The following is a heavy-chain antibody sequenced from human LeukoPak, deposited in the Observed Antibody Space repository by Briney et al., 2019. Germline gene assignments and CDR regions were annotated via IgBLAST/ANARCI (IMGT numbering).Heavy chain of an antibody. CDR2: INPNSGGT. J-gene: IGHJ4*02. V-gene: IGHV1-2*02. CDR3: ARRGNWGYGSGWYADYFDY. D-gene: IGHD6-19*01. CDR1: GYTFTGYY. Sequence: ASVKVSCKASGYTFTGYYMHWVRQAPGQGLEWMGWINPNSGGTNYAQKFQGRVTMTRDTSISTAYMELSRLRSDDTAVYYCARRGNWGYGSGWYADYFDYWGQGTLVTVSS.